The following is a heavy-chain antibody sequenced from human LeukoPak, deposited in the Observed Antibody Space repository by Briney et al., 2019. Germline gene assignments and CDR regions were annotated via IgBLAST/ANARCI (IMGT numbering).Heavy chain of an antibody. CDR1: GFTFSTYP. V-gene: IGHV3-30-3*01. Sequence: GGSLRLSCAASGFTFSTYPMHWVRQAPGKGLEWVAVMSFDGDSEYYSDSVRGRFTVSRDNAKSTLYLQMNSLRPEDTAVYYCARPNSGSYYLYFDYWGQGTLVTVSS. J-gene: IGHJ4*02. CDR2: MSFDGDSE. CDR3: ARPNSGSYYLYFDY. D-gene: IGHD1-26*01.